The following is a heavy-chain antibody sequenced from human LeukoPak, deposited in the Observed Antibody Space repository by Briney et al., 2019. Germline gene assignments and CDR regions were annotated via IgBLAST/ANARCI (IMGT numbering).Heavy chain of an antibody. V-gene: IGHV3-23*01. Sequence: PGGSLRLSCAASGFTFGSNAMSWLRQAPAKGLEWVSAISGSGASTYYADSVKGRFTISRDNSKNTLYLQMNSLRAEDTAIYYCAKEESFDSRKAFGYWGQGTLVTVSS. D-gene: IGHD6-13*01. J-gene: IGHJ4*02. CDR2: ISGSGAST. CDR1: GFTFGSNA. CDR3: AKEESFDSRKAFGY.